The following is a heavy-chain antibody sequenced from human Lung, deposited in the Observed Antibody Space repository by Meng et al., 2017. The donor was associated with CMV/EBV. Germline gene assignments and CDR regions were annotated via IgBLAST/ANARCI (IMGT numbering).Heavy chain of an antibody. V-gene: IGHV3-30*02. CDR3: AKDLGTSSRSY. CDR1: GFAFRNFG. CDR2: IRPDGTDK. Sequence: LSLTXAASGFAFRNFGIHWVLQAPGKGLEWVAFIRPDGTDKYYGDSVTGRFTISRDDSKNTLFLQMNSLRPDDTAMYYCAKDLGTSSRSYWGQGTLVTVSS. J-gene: IGHJ4*02. D-gene: IGHD6-6*01.